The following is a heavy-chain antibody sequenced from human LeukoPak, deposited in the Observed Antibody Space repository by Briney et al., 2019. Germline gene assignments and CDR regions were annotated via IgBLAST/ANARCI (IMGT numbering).Heavy chain of an antibody. D-gene: IGHD6-13*01. CDR1: GGSISSGGYS. V-gene: IGHV4-30-2*01. J-gene: IGHJ4*02. CDR2: GYHSGST. CDR3: ARARGSSWYRRAWYFPY. Sequence: PAQTLSLTCAVSGGSISSGGYSWSCMRQRPGKGLEGGGDGYHSGSTYYNPSLKRRVTISVDRSENQFSLRLSSVTAAHTAVYYCARARGSSWYRRAWYFPYWGEATLLTVSS.